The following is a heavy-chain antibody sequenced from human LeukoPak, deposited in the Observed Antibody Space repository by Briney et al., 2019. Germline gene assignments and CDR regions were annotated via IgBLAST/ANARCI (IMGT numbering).Heavy chain of an antibody. CDR1: GGTFSSYA. D-gene: IGHD4/OR15-4a*01. CDR3: ARNYGGYGFDP. CDR2: IIPILGIA. V-gene: IGHV1-69*04. Sequence: ASVKVSCKASGGTFSSYAISWVRQAPGQGLEWMGRIIPILGIANYAQKFQGRVTITADKSTSTAYMELSSLRSEDTAVYYCARNYGGYGFDPWGQGTLVTVSS. J-gene: IGHJ5*02.